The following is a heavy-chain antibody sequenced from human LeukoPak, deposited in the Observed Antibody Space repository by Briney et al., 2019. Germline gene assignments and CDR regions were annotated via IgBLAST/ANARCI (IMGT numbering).Heavy chain of an antibody. CDR1: GYSISGGYY. CDR2: IYHSGST. Sequence: SETLSLTCTVSGYSISGGYYWGWIRQPPGKGLEWIGSIYHSGSTYYNPSLKSRVTISVDTSKNQFSLKLSSVTAADTAVYYCARLTVTTLLYYFDYWGQGTLVTVSS. CDR3: ARLTVTTLLYYFDY. J-gene: IGHJ4*02. V-gene: IGHV4-38-2*02. D-gene: IGHD4-17*01.